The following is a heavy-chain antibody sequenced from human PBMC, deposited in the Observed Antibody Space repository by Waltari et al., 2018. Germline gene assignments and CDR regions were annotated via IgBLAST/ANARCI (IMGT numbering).Heavy chain of an antibody. CDR2: IYYSGST. CDR3: ARGVGATTEFDY. J-gene: IGHJ4*02. Sequence: QLQLQESGPGLVKPSETLSLTCTVSGGSISSSSYYWGWIRQPPGKGLEWIGSIYYSGSTDYNPSLKSRVTISVDTSKNQFSLKLSSVTAADTAVYYCARGVGATTEFDYWGQGTLVTVSS. V-gene: IGHV4-39*01. CDR1: GGSISSSSYY. D-gene: IGHD1-26*01.